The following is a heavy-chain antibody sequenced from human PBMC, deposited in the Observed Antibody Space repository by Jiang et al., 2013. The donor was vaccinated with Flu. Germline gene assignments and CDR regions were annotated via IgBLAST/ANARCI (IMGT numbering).Heavy chain of an antibody. Sequence: GAEVKKPGASVKVSCKVSGYTLTELSMHWVRQAPGKGLEGMGGFDPEDGETIYAQKFQGRVTMTEDTSTDTAYMELSSLRSEDTAVYYCATVLLTGITIFGVASFDYWGQGTLVTVSS. CDR1: GYTLTELS. D-gene: IGHD3-3*01. V-gene: IGHV1-24*01. CDR2: FDPEDGET. J-gene: IGHJ4*02. CDR3: ATVLLTGITIFGVASFDY.